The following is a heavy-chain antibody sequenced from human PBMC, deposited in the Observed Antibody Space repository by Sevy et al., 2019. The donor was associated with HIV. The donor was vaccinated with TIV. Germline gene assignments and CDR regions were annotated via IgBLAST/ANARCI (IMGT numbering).Heavy chain of an antibody. V-gene: IGHV3-48*03. CDR1: GFTFSSYE. D-gene: IGHD2-21*02. J-gene: IGHJ5*02. CDR3: ARGGNCGGDCYQYNWFDP. CDR2: ISSSGSTI. Sequence: GGSLRLSCAASGFTFSSYEMNWVRQAPGKGLEWVSYISSSGSTIYYAHSVKGRFTISRDNAKNSLYLQMNSLRAEDTAVYYCARGGNCGGDCYQYNWFDPWGQGTLVTVSS.